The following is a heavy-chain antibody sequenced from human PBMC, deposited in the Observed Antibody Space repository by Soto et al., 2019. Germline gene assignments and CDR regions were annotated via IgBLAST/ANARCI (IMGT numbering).Heavy chain of an antibody. CDR2: ISGSGGST. Sequence: LRLSCAASGFTFSSYAMSWVRQATGKGLEWVSAISGSGGSTYYADSVKGRFTISRDNSKNTLYLQMNSLRAEDTAVYYCATGRYDYIWGRKSDAFDIWGQGTMVTVSS. CDR3: ATGRYDYIWGRKSDAFDI. V-gene: IGHV3-23*01. CDR1: GFTFSSYA. D-gene: IGHD3-16*01. J-gene: IGHJ3*02.